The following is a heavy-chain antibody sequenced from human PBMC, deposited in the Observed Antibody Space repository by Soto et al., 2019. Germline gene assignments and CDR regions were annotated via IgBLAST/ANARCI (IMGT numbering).Heavy chain of an antibody. Sequence: QVQLVQSGAEVKKPGASVKVSCKASGYTFTSYAMHWLRQAPGQRLEWMGWSNAGNGNTKYSQEFQGRVTITRDTSASTAYRELSSLRSEDMAVYYCARARACGGDCYYFDYWGQGTLVTVSS. J-gene: IGHJ4*02. CDR3: ARARACGGDCYYFDY. V-gene: IGHV1-3*02. CDR2: SNAGNGNT. CDR1: GYTFTSYA. D-gene: IGHD2-21*02.